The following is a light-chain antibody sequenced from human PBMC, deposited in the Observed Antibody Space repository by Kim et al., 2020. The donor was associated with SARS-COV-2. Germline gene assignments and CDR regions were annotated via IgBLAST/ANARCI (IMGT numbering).Light chain of an antibody. CDR2: SNG. CDR3: AAWDDSLRGVV. J-gene: IGLJ2*01. CDR1: NSNVGSNR. Sequence: GQRVTISCSGSNSNVGSNRVHWFQQLPGTAPKLVIYSNGVRPSGVPERFSASESATAASLAISGLQSDDEADYYCAAWDDSLRGVVFGGGTQLTVL. V-gene: IGLV1-44*01.